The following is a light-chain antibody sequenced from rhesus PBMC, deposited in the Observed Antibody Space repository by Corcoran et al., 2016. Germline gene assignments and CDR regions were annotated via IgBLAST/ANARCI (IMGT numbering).Light chain of an antibody. J-gene: IGKJ3*01. Sequence: QVILTQSPATLSLSPGERATLSCRASQSVSSYLAWYQQKPGQAPRLLIYGASSRATGIPDRFSGSGSGTEFTLTISSLEPEDFAVYYCQKYSSSPFTFGPGTKVEIK. CDR2: GAS. V-gene: IGKV3-53*01. CDR1: QSVSSY. CDR3: QKYSSSPFT.